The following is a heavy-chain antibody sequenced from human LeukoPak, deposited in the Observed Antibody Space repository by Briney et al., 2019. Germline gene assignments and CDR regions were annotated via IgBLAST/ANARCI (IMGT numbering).Heavy chain of an antibody. Sequence: GGSRRLSCVASGFTLSTYWMHWVRQAPGKGLEWVANIKQDGSEKYYVDSVKGRFTISRDNAKNSLYLQMNSLRVEDTAVYYCARGNPFGGYWGQGILVTVSS. J-gene: IGHJ4*02. CDR3: ARGNPFGGY. V-gene: IGHV3-7*03. CDR2: IKQDGSEK. D-gene: IGHD3-16*01. CDR1: GFTLSTYW.